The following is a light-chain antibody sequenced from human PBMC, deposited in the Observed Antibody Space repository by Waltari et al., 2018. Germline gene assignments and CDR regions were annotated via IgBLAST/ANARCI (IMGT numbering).Light chain of an antibody. V-gene: IGKV3-15*01. CDR1: QSVSSN. Sequence: EILMTQSPATLSVSPGERATLSCRASQSVSSNLAWYQQNTGQAPRLLIYGASTRATGVPARFSGSGSGTEFTLTISSLQSEDFAVYYCQQYNDWPRTFGQGTKVEIK. CDR3: QQYNDWPRT. CDR2: GAS. J-gene: IGKJ1*01.